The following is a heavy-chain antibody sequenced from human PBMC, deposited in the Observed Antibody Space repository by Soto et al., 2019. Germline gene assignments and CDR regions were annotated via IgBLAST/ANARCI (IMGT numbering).Heavy chain of an antibody. CDR2: IVPIFGDA. Sequence: QVQLVQSGAEVKKPGSSVKVSCKASGGTFSTYAISWVRQAPGQGLDWMGTIVPIFGDANYAQDFQGRVTTTADESTSTAYMELSSLRSEDTAVYYCARARIFGVVILYYFDYWGPGTLVTVSS. CDR1: GGTFSTYA. D-gene: IGHD3-3*01. V-gene: IGHV1-69*15. CDR3: ARARIFGVVILYYFDY. J-gene: IGHJ4*02.